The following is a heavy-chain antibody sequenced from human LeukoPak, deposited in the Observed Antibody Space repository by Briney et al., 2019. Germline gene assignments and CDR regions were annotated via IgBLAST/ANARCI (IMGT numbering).Heavy chain of an antibody. J-gene: IGHJ6*03. V-gene: IGHV1-69*05. CDR2: IIPMFGSA. D-gene: IGHD6-6*01. CDR1: GLTLSTYA. CDR3: ASSPRIVGRLDYYYYMDV. Sequence: ASVKVSYKASGLTLSTYAISWVRQAPGQGLEWMGGIIPMFGSAHYAQKFQDRVTITTDESTTIDYMELSSLRSEDTAVYYCASSPRIVGRLDYYYYMDVWGKGTTVTVSS.